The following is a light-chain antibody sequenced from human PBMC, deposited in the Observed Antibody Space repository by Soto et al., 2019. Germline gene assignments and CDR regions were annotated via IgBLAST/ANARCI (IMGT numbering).Light chain of an antibody. CDR2: GAS. CDR1: QSVSSN. V-gene: IGKV3-15*01. Sequence: EIVVTQSPATLSVSPGERATLSCRASQSVSSNLAWYMQKPGQAPRLLIYGASTRATGIPARFSGSGSGTECTLTISSLQSEDFAVYYCQQYNNWALTFGGGTKVEIK. J-gene: IGKJ4*01. CDR3: QQYNNWALT.